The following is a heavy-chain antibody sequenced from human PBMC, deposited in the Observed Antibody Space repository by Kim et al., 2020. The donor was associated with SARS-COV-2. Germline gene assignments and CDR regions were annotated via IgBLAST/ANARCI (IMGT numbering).Heavy chain of an antibody. D-gene: IGHD3-10*01. CDR3: ARQVSGNYYTRWFDP. J-gene: IGHJ5*02. V-gene: IGHV4-59*08. Sequence: PSLQGRVTMSVDTSKNQFSLSLSSVTAAESAVYYCARQVSGNYYTRWFDPWGQGTLVTVSS.